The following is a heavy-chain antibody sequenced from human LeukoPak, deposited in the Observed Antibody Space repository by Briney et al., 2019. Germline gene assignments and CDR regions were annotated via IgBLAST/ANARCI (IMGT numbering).Heavy chain of an antibody. V-gene: IGHV1-2*02. CDR1: GYTFTGYY. D-gene: IGHD3-22*01. CDR2: INPNSGGT. CDR3: ARDLTYYDDSSRDY. Sequence: ASVKVSCKASGYTFTGYYMHWVRQAPGQGLEWMGWINPNSGGTNYAQKFQGRVTMTRDTSISTAYMELSRLRSDDTAVYYCARDLTYYDDSSRDYWGQGTLVTVSS. J-gene: IGHJ4*02.